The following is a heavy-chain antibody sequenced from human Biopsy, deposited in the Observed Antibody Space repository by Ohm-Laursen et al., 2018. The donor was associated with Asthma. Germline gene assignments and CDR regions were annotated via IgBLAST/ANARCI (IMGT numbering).Heavy chain of an antibody. Sequence: GSLRLSCTASGFPFSDYYMSWIRQAPGKGLEWVSYISSSGTTIFNADSVKGRFTISRDNSKNTLYLQMNSLRAEDMAVYYCAREGHEYCSSTSCASFDYWGQGTLVTVSS. CDR3: AREGHEYCSSTSCASFDY. V-gene: IGHV3-11*04. J-gene: IGHJ4*02. D-gene: IGHD2-2*01. CDR2: ISSSGTTI. CDR1: GFPFSDYY.